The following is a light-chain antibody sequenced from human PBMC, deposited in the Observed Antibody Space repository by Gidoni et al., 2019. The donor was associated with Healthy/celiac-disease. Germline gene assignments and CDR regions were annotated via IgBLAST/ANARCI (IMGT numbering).Light chain of an antibody. CDR3: QQSYSTPLYT. CDR1: QSISSY. V-gene: IGKV1-39*01. J-gene: IGKJ2*01. CDR2: AAS. Sequence: DIQMTQSPSSLSASVGDRVTITCRASQSISSYLNWYQQKPGKAPKLLIYAASSLQSGVPSRFSGSGSGTDFTLTISSLQPEDFATYYCQQSYSTPLYTFGRXTKLEIK.